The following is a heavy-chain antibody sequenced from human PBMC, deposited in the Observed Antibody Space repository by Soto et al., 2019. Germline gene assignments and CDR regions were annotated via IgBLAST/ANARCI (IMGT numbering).Heavy chain of an antibody. Sequence: SETLSLTCAVYGGSFSGYYWSWIRQPPGKGLEWIGEINHSGSTNYNPSLKSRVTISVDTSKNQFSLKLSSVTAADTAVYYCARVRFGVVNRSYGMDVWGQGTTVTVSS. CDR2: INHSGST. J-gene: IGHJ6*02. CDR1: GGSFSGYY. CDR3: ARVRFGVVNRSYGMDV. D-gene: IGHD3-3*01. V-gene: IGHV4-34*01.